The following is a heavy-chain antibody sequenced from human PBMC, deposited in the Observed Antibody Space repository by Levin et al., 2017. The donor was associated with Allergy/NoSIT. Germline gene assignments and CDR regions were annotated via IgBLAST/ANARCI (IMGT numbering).Heavy chain of an antibody. CDR2: IYYSGST. CDR1: GGSISSYY. CDR3: ARLYYDILTGLNDAFDI. J-gene: IGHJ3*02. Sequence: SETLSLTCTVSGGSISSYYWSWIRQPPGKGLEWIGYIYYSGSTNYNPSLKSRVTISVDTSKNQFSLKLSSVTAADTAVYYCARLYYDILTGLNDAFDIWGQGTMVTVSS. D-gene: IGHD3-9*01. V-gene: IGHV4-59*01.